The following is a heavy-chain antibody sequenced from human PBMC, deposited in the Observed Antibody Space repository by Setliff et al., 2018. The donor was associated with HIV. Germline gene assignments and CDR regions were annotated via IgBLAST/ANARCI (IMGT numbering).Heavy chain of an antibody. Sequence: SETLSLTCTVSGGSFIGSSFQSTWIRQTPGKGLEWIADIAYSGTTMYTNYNPSLESRVTMSVDTSKNQCSLKLRSVTAADTAVFYCARMSVSAAVYFDSWGQGTLVTVSS. J-gene: IGHJ4*02. V-gene: IGHV4-39*07. CDR2: IAYSGTTMYT. D-gene: IGHD6-25*01. CDR3: ARMSVSAAVYFDS. CDR1: GGSFIGSSFQ.